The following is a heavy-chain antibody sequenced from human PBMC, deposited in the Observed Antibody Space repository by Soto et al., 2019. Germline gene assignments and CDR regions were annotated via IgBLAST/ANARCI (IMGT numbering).Heavy chain of an antibody. CDR1: GGSISSYY. V-gene: IGHV4-4*07. D-gene: IGHD6-13*01. J-gene: IGHJ6*02. CDR3: ARGVGSSSWYGRDYGMDV. Sequence: PSETLSRTCTVSGGSISSYYWSWMRQPAGKGLEWIGRIYTSGSTNYNPSLKSRVTMSVDTSKNQFSLKLSSVTAADTAVYYCARGVGSSSWYGRDYGMDVWGQGTTVTVS. CDR2: IYTSGST.